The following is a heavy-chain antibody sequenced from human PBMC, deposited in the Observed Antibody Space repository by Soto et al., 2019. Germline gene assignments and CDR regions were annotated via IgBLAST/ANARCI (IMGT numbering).Heavy chain of an antibody. Sequence: EVQLVESGGGLVQPGRSLRLSCAASGFTFDDYAMQWVRQAPGKGLVWVSGISWNSGSIGYADSVKGRFTISRDNAKNALYLQMNSLRAEDTALYYCAKAGGIAVAGTEFMDFDYWGQGTLVTVSS. J-gene: IGHJ4*02. V-gene: IGHV3-9*01. CDR2: ISWNSGSI. CDR3: AKAGGIAVAGTEFMDFDY. D-gene: IGHD6-19*01. CDR1: GFTFDDYA.